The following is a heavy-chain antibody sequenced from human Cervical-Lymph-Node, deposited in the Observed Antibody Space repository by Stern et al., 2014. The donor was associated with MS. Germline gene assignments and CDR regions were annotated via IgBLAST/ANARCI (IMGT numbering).Heavy chain of an antibody. V-gene: IGHV1-69*06. D-gene: IGHD3-10*01. J-gene: IGHJ5*02. Sequence: QVQLVQSGAEVKKPGSSVKVSCKSSGGISWVRQAPGQGLEWRGGVIPFVGTSHYAQKVQGRVTITANTSTNTSYLHLSRLTSADTAVYYCARGSGDNWFGPWGQGTLVTVSS. CDR2: VIPFVGTS. CDR1: GG. CDR3: ARGSGDNWFGP.